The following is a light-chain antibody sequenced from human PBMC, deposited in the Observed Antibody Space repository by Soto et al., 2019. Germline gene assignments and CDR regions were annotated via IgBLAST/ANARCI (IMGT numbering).Light chain of an antibody. CDR1: QNVTYNY. CDR3: QQYGSSPLT. V-gene: IGKV3-20*01. CDR2: GAS. J-gene: IGKJ4*01. Sequence: EVVLTQSPGTLSLSPGERATLSCRASQNVTYNYVGWYHQKPGQAPRLLIYGASNRATGIPDRFSGSGSGTDFTLTISRLESEDFAVYYCQQYGSSPLTFGGGTKVEIK.